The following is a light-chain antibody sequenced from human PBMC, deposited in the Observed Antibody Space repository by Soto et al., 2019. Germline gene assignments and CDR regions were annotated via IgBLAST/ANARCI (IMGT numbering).Light chain of an antibody. Sequence: SYELTQPPSVSVAPGKTARITCGGNNIGSKSVHWYQQKPGQAPVLVIYYDSDRPSGIPERFSGSNSGNTATLTISRVEAGDEADYYCQVLDSSSDHPIKVFGGGTKLTVL. V-gene: IGLV3-21*04. CDR1: NIGSKS. CDR2: YDS. J-gene: IGLJ2*01. CDR3: QVLDSSSDHPIKV.